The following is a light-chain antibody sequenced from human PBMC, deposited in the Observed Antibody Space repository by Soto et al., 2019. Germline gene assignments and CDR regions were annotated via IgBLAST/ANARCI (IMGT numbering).Light chain of an antibody. CDR2: GAS. CDR1: QSVNSNY. CDR3: QQYGRSPRT. J-gene: IGKJ1*01. Sequence: ETVLTQSPGTLSFSPVERSTLWCRASQSVNSNYLAWYQQKPGQAPRLLIYGASSRATGIPDRFSGSGSGTDFILTISRLEPDDFAVYYCQQYGRSPRTFGQGTKVDIK. V-gene: IGKV3-20*01.